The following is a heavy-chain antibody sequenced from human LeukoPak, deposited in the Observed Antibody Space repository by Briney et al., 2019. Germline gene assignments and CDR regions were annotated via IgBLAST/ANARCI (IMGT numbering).Heavy chain of an antibody. Sequence: GASAKVSCKASGYTFTGYYMHWVRQAPGQGLEWMGIINPSGGSTSYAQKFQGRVTMTRDMSTSTDYMELSSLRSEDTAVYYCARDNSVEDTAWWFDPWGQGTLVTVSS. V-gene: IGHV1-46*01. J-gene: IGHJ5*02. CDR3: ARDNSVEDTAWWFDP. CDR2: INPSGGST. D-gene: IGHD4-23*01. CDR1: GYTFTGYY.